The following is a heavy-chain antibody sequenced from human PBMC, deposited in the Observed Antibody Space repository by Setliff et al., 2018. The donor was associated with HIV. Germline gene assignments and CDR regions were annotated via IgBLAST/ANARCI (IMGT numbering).Heavy chain of an antibody. J-gene: IGHJ4*02. CDR1: GGSIRSYY. V-gene: IGHV4-59*01. CDR3: ARYTTAWFAPY. CDR2: IYYSGST. D-gene: IGHD6-19*01. Sequence: PSETLSLTCTVSGGSIRSYYWSWIRQPPGKGLEWIGYIYYSGSTNYNPSLKSRVTISVDTSKNHFSLKLSSVTTADTAVYYCARYTTAWFAPYWGQGTLVTVSS.